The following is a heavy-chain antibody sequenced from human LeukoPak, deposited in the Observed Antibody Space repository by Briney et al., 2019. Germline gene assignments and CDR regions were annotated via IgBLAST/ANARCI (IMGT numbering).Heavy chain of an antibody. CDR3: ARLWRGGGDY. Sequence: PGGSLRLSCAASGFTFSSYGMHWVRQAPGKGLEWVANIKQDGSEKYYVDSVKGRFTISRDNAKNSLYLQMNSLRAEDTAVYYCARLWRGGGDYWGQGTLVTVS. V-gene: IGHV3-7*01. CDR1: GFTFSSYG. CDR2: IKQDGSEK. D-gene: IGHD3-3*01. J-gene: IGHJ4*02.